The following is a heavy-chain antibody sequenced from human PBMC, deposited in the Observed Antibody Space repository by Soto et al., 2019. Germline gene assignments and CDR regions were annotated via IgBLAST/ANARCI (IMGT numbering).Heavy chain of an antibody. J-gene: IGHJ4*02. CDR3: ARGITRGVDY. D-gene: IGHD1-20*01. V-gene: IGHV1-8*01. CDR1: RYTFTSFD. Sequence: QVQLVQSGAEVKEPGASVKVSCKASRYTFTSFDINWMRQATGQGPEWMGWMSPNSGNTGYAQKFQGRVTMTRDTSISTAYMELSSLRSEDTAVYYCARGITRGVDYWGQGTLVTVSS. CDR2: MSPNSGNT.